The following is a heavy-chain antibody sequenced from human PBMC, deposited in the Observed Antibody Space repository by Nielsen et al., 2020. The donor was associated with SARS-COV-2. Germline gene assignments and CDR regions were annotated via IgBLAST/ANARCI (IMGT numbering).Heavy chain of an antibody. Sequence: SETLSLTCAVYGGSFSGYYWSWIRQPPGKGLEWIGEINHSGSTNYNPSLKSRVTISVDTSKNQFSLKLSSVTAADTAVYYCARAELRYFDWLPHPFDYWGQGTLVTVSS. CDR1: GGSFSGYY. V-gene: IGHV4-34*01. CDR3: ARAELRYFDWLPHPFDY. D-gene: IGHD3-9*01. J-gene: IGHJ4*02. CDR2: INHSGST.